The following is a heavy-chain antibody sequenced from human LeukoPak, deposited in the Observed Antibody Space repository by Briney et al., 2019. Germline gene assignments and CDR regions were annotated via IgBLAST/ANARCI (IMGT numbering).Heavy chain of an antibody. V-gene: IGHV1-2*02. CDR3: ARGLHYYDSSGP. D-gene: IGHD3-22*01. J-gene: IGHJ5*02. CDR2: IKPNSGGT. CDR1: GYTFTGYY. Sequence: EASVKVSCKASGYTFTGYYMHWVRQAPGQGLEWMGWIKPNSGGTNYAQTFQGRVTMTRDTSISTAYMELSRLRSADTAVYYCARGLHYYDSSGPWGQGTPVTASS.